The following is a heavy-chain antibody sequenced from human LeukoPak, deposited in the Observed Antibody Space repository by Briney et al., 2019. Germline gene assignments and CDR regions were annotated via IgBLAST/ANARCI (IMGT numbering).Heavy chain of an antibody. CDR3: ARVMEMAHYYFDY. CDR1: GYRFTTYW. Sequence: GESLKISCKGSGYRFTTYWVGWVRQTPGKGLEWMGLIYPGDSGTRYSPSFHGQVTISADESISTAYLEWSSLKASDTAMYYCARVMEMAHYYFDYWGQGTLVTVSS. J-gene: IGHJ4*02. CDR2: IYPGDSGT. D-gene: IGHD5-24*01. V-gene: IGHV5-51*01.